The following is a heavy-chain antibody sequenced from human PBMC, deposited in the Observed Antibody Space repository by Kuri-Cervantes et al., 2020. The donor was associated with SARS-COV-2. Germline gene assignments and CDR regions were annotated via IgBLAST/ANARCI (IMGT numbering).Heavy chain of an antibody. CDR2: ISWNSGSI. J-gene: IGHJ5*02. Sequence: SLKISCAASGFTFDDYAMHWVRQAPGKGLEWVSSISWNSGSIGYADSVKGRFTISRDNAKNSLYLQMNSLRAEDTALYYCAKDIREQLVGGVGWFDPWGQGTLVTVSS. D-gene: IGHD6-6*01. V-gene: IGHV3-9*01. CDR1: GFTFDDYA. CDR3: AKDIREQLVGGVGWFDP.